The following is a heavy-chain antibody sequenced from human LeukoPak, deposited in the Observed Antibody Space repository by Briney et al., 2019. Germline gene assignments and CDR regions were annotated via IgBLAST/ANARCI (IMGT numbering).Heavy chain of an antibody. D-gene: IGHD2-2*02. J-gene: IGHJ6*03. Sequence: SETLSLTCAVYGGSFSSYYWSWIRQPPGKGLEWIGEINHSRSTNYNPSLKSRVTISVDTSKNQFSLKLSSVTAADTAVYYCARGRGYCSSTSCYTAARAYYYYYMDVWGKGTTVTVSS. CDR3: ARGRGYCSSTSCYTAARAYYYYYMDV. CDR2: INHSRST. CDR1: GGSFSSYY. V-gene: IGHV4-34*01.